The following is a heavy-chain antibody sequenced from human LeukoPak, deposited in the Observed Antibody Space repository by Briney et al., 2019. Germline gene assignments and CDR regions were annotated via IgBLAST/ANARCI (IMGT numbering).Heavy chain of an antibody. Sequence: ASVKVSCKASAYGFTGYYIHWVRQAPGQGLEWMGWINPNNGGTNQVQKFQGRVTMTRDTSINTAYMELSSLRSDDTAVYYCARYSNSGGDNWGQGTLVTVS. CDR1: AYGFTGYY. CDR3: ARYSNSGGDN. CDR2: INPNNGGT. D-gene: IGHD6-6*01. J-gene: IGHJ4*02. V-gene: IGHV1-2*02.